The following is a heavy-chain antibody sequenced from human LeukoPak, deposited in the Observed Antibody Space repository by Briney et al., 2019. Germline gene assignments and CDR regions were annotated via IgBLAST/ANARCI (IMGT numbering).Heavy chain of an antibody. D-gene: IGHD4-23*01. CDR3: ARDGSAVVTPKYYFDY. V-gene: IGHV1-46*01. CDR1: GYTFTSYY. CDR2: INPSGGST. J-gene: IGHJ4*02. Sequence: GASVKVSCKASGYTFTSYYMHWVRQAPGQGLEWMGIINPSGGSTSYAQKFQGRVTMTRDMSTSTVYMELSSLRSEDTAVYYCARDGSAVVTPKYYFDYWGQGTLVTVSS.